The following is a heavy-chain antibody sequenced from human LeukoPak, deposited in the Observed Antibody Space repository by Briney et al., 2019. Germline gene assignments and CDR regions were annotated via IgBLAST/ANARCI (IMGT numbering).Heavy chain of an antibody. CDR2: IYSGGST. J-gene: IGHJ3*02. CDR1: GFTFSSYS. Sequence: PGGSLRLSCAASGFTFSSYSMTWVRQAPGKGLEWVSVIYSGGSTYYADSVKGRFTISRDNSKNTLYLQMNSLRAEDTAVYYCARDHPDYGDHYLIKNDAFDIWGQGTMVTVSS. D-gene: IGHD4-17*01. CDR3: ARDHPDYGDHYLIKNDAFDI. V-gene: IGHV3-66*01.